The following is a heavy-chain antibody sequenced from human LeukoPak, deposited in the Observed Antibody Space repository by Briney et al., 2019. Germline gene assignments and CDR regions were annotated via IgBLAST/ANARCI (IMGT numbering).Heavy chain of an antibody. CDR1: GFTFSSYG. CDR2: IWYDGSNK. D-gene: IGHD4-17*01. J-gene: IGHJ3*02. CDR3: AREVHGDYDI. V-gene: IGHV3-33*01. Sequence: PGGSLRLSCAASGFTFSSYGMHWVRQAPGKRLEWVAVIWYDGSNKYYADSVKGRFTISRDNSKNTLYLQMNSLRAEDTAVYYCAREVHGDYDIWGQGTRVTVSS.